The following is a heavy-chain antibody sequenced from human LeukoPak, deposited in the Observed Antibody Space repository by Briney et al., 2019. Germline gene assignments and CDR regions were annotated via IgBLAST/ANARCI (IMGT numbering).Heavy chain of an antibody. J-gene: IGHJ6*04. Sequence: SETLSLTCAVYGGSFSGYYWSWIRQPPGKGLEWIGEINHSGSTNYNPSLKSRVTISVDTSKNQFSLKLSSVTAADTAVYYCARGVVPDGAAAGIGHKDYGMNAGGKGPPVTV. CDR2: INHSGST. CDR3: ARGVVPDGAAAGIGHKDYGMNA. CDR1: GGSFSGYY. V-gene: IGHV4-34*01. D-gene: IGHD6-13*01.